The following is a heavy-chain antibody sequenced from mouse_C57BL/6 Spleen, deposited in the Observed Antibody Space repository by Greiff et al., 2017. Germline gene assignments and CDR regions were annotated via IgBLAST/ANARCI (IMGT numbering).Heavy chain of an antibody. V-gene: IGHV1-69*01. D-gene: IGHD1-1*02. Sequence: VQLQESGAELVMPGASVKLSCKASGYTFTSYWMHWVKQRPGQGLEWIGEIDPSDSYTNYNQKFKGKSTLTVDKSSSTAYMQLSSLTSEDSAVYYCARSPILSGYFDYWGQGTTLTVSS. CDR2: IDPSDSYT. CDR1: GYTFTSYW. J-gene: IGHJ2*01. CDR3: ARSPILSGYFDY.